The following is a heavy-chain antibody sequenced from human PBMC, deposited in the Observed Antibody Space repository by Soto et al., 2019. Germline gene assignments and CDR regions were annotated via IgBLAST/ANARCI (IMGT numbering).Heavy chain of an antibody. CDR3: ARNGTLTGTCYSYGMDA. Sequence: QVQWVQSGAELRKPGSSVKVSCKASGGTFSDYTINWVRQAPGQRLEWMGGIIPIFDTANYAEKFQGRVTITADESTSTSYMEVSSLRSEDTAVYYCARNGTLTGTCYSYGMDAWGQGTMVTVSS. D-gene: IGHD1-1*01. V-gene: IGHV1-69*01. CDR1: GGTFSDYT. CDR2: IIPIFDTA. J-gene: IGHJ6*02.